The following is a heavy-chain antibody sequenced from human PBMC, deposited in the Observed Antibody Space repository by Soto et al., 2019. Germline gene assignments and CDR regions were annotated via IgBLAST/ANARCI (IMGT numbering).Heavy chain of an antibody. Sequence: GGSLRLSCAASGFTFSSYSMNWVRQAPGKGLEWVSSISCSSSYIYYADSVKGRFTISRDNAKNSLYLQMNSLRAEDTAVYYCAAVDTAMVSLPMDVWGKGTTVTVSS. V-gene: IGHV3-21*01. D-gene: IGHD5-18*01. CDR1: GFTFSSYS. CDR3: AAVDTAMVSLPMDV. CDR2: ISCSSSYI. J-gene: IGHJ6*04.